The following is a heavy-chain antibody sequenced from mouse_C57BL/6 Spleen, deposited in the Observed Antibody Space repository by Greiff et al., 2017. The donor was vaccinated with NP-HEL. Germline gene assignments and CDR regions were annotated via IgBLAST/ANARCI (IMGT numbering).Heavy chain of an antibody. CDR1: GYTFTSYW. V-gene: IGHV1-64*01. J-gene: IGHJ2*01. Sequence: QVQLKQPGAELVKPGASVKLSCKASGYTFTSYWMHWVKQRPGQGLEWMGMIHPTSGSTNYNEKFKSKATLTVDKSSSTAYMQLSSLTSEDSAVYYCARRELTGTYCDDWGQGTTLTVSS. CDR2: IHPTSGST. D-gene: IGHD4-1*01. CDR3: ARRELTGTYCDD.